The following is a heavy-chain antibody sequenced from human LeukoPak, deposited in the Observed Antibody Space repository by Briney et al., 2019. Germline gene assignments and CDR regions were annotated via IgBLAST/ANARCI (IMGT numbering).Heavy chain of an antibody. D-gene: IGHD5-24*01. CDR1: GGTFSSYA. CDR2: IIPIFGTA. CDR3: ARDTDGDGYNSENDAFDI. Sequence: ASVKVSCKASGGTFSSYAISWVRQAPGQGLEWMGGIIPIFGTANYAQKFQGRVTITTDESTSTAYIELSSLRSEDTAVYYCARDTDGDGYNSENDAFDIWGQGTMVTVSS. V-gene: IGHV1-69*05. J-gene: IGHJ3*02.